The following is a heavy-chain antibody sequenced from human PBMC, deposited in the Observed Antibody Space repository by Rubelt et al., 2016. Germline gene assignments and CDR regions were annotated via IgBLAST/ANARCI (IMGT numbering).Heavy chain of an antibody. CDR3: ARNHYSSSWYLNP. Sequence: QVQLVQSGAEVKKPGASVKVSCTASGYTFTSYYMHWVRQAPGQGLEWMGIINPSGGSTSYAQKFPGRGTMTRDTSTSTVYMELSSLRSEDTAVYYCARNHYSSSWYLNPWGQGTLVTVSS. J-gene: IGHJ5*02. CDR2: INPSGGST. D-gene: IGHD6-13*01. V-gene: IGHV1-46*01. CDR1: GYTFTSYY.